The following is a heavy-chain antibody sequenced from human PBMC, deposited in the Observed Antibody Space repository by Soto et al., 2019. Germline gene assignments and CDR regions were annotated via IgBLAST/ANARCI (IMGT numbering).Heavy chain of an antibody. CDR2: IYWDDDK. D-gene: IGHD3-16*01. Sequence: QNTLKESGPTLVKPTQTLTLTCTFSGLSLTTREVGVGWIRQPPGKALECLALIYWDDDKRYSPSLQSRLSITKDTSKNQVVLTMTNVDPVDTATYYCAHIPNYYQYDWFDPWGQGTLVSVSS. CDR3: AHIPNYYQYDWFDP. CDR1: GLSLTTREVG. J-gene: IGHJ5*02. V-gene: IGHV2-5*02.